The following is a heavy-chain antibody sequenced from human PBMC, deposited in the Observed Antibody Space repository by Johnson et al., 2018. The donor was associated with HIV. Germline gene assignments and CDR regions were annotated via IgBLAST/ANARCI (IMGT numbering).Heavy chain of an antibody. V-gene: IGHV3-15*05. D-gene: IGHD3-22*01. J-gene: IGHJ3*02. CDR1: GFTFSNAC. CDR2: IKTKTDGGTT. CDR3: AKDLGETKDDNNDYHSDAFDI. Sequence: VQLVESGGGLVKPGGSLTLSCAASGFTFSNACMSWVRQAPGKGLEWVGRIKTKTDGGTTDYPAPVKGRFTISSDDSKNTMYLQMNSLRTEDTAVYYCAKDLGETKDDNNDYHSDAFDIWGQGTMVTVSS.